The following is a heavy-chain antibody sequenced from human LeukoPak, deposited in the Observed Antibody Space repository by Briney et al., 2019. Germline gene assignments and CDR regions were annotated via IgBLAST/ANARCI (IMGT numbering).Heavy chain of an antibody. Sequence: HPGGSLRLSCAASGFTFSSYDMHWVRQAPGKGLEWVTVISYDGNIRYYADSVKGRLTISRDNSKNTVFLQMDRLRDEDTAVYYCARENIAPDYWGQGTLVTVSS. D-gene: IGHD1/OR15-1a*01. CDR3: ARENIAPDY. CDR1: GFTFSSYD. J-gene: IGHJ4*02. CDR2: ISYDGNIR. V-gene: IGHV3-30-3*01.